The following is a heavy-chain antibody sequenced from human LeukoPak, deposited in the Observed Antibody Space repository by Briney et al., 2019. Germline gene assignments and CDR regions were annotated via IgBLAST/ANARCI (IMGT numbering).Heavy chain of an antibody. CDR1: GFTFSSYS. V-gene: IGHV3-21*01. D-gene: IGHD3-10*01. J-gene: IGHJ4*02. CDR3: AREGHYYGSGSYFLACDY. CDR2: ISSSSSYI. Sequence: GGSLRLSCAASGFTFSSYSMNWVRQAPGKGLEWVSSISSSSSYIYYADSVKGRFTISRDNAKNSLYLQMNSLRAEDTAVYYCAREGHYYGSGSYFLACDYWGQGTLVTVSS.